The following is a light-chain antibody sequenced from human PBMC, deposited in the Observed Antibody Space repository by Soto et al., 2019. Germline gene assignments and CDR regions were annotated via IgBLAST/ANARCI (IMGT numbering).Light chain of an antibody. CDR2: DVS. CDR3: SSYTSSSTVV. V-gene: IGLV2-14*03. J-gene: IGLJ2*01. CDR1: SSDVGGYNF. Sequence: QSALTQPASVSGSPGQSITISCTGTSSDVGGYNFVSWYQHHPGTAPKLMIYDVSHRPSGVSNRFSGSKSGNTASLTISGLQPDDEADYYCSSYTSSSTVVFGGGIKLTVL.